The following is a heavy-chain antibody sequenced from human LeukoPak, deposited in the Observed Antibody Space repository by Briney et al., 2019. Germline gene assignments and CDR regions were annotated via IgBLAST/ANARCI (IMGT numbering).Heavy chain of an antibody. J-gene: IGHJ4*02. V-gene: IGHV4-59*02. Sequence: SETLSLTCTVSGASVTTSYWSWLRQPPGKAPEWIGYIYYSGSPIYSPPLNSRVTISLDTSKHQFSLKLSSVTAADTAVYYCAREGYGSRSRDNWLDYWGQGTLVTVSS. D-gene: IGHD3-10*01. CDR2: IYYSGSP. CDR1: GASVTTSY. CDR3: AREGYGSRSRDNWLDY.